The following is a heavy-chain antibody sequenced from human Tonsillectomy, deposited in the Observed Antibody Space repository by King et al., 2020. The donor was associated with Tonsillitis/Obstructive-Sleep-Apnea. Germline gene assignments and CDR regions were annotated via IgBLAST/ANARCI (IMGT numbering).Heavy chain of an antibody. CDR2: INHSGST. V-gene: IGHV4-34*01. CDR3: ARRDYSASSDYAAPFDI. D-gene: IGHD3-22*01. CDR1: GGSFSGYY. Sequence: VQLQQWDAGLLKPSETLSLTCAVYGGSFSGYYWSWIRQPPGKGLEWIGEINHSGSTKYTPSLTSRVTISLDTSKNQFPLKLSSVTAAYTAVYYCARRDYSASSDYAAPFDIWGQGTMVTVSS. J-gene: IGHJ3*02.